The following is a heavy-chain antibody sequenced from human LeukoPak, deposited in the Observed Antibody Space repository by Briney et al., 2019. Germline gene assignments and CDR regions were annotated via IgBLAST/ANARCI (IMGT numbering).Heavy chain of an antibody. CDR2: IIPIFGTA. CDR3: ARSPNYYDSSGPVDY. V-gene: IGHV1-69*05. J-gene: IGHJ4*02. D-gene: IGHD3-22*01. CDR1: GGTFSSYA. Sequence: SVKVSCKASGGTFSSYAISWVRQAPGQGLEWMGRIIPIFGTANYAQKFQGRVTITTDESTSTAYMELSSLRSEDTAVYYCARSPNYYDSSGPVDYWGQGTLVTVSS.